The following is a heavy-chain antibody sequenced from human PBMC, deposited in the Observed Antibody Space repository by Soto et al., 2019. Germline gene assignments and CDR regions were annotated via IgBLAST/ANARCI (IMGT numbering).Heavy chain of an antibody. V-gene: IGHV1-69*02. Sequence: QVQLVQSGAEVKKPGSSVKVSCKASGGTFSSYTISWVRQAPGQGLEWMGRIIPILGIANYAQKFQGRVTITADKSTSTDYMELSSLRSEDTAVYYCARWASIAAAGANWYFDLWGRGTLVTVSS. D-gene: IGHD6-13*01. CDR1: GGTFSSYT. CDR2: IIPILGIA. CDR3: ARWASIAAAGANWYFDL. J-gene: IGHJ2*01.